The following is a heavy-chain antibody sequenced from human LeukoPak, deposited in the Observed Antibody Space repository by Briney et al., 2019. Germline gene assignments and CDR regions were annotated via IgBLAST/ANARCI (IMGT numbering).Heavy chain of an antibody. J-gene: IGHJ4*02. CDR2: ISWNSGSI. V-gene: IGHV3-9*01. CDR3: AKDGGSYFSVYFDY. CDR1: GFTFDDYS. Sequence: GGSLRLSCAASGFTFDDYSMHSVRQAPGKGLEWVSGISWNSGSIGYADSVKGRFTISRDNAKNSLYLQMNSLRAEDTALYYCAKDGGSYFSVYFDYWGQGTLVTVSS. D-gene: IGHD1-26*01.